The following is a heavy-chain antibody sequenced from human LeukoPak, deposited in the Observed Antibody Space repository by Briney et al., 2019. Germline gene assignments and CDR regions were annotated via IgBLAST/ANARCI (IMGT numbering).Heavy chain of an antibody. CDR1: GASISRDH. CDR2: VDYNGAT. CDR3: TRGYDAFDY. V-gene: IGHV4-59*01. Sequence: PSETLSLTCSVSGASISRDHWNWVRQLPGKRLEWIGHVDYNGATKYNPSLSSRITISLDTSKNLFSLHLTSVTAADTDHYFFTRGYDAFDYWGQGRLVTVSS. D-gene: IGHD4/OR15-4a*01. J-gene: IGHJ4*02.